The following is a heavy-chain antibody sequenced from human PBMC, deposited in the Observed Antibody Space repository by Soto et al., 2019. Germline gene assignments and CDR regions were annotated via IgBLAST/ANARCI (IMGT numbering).Heavy chain of an antibody. V-gene: IGHV3-11*01. CDR2: ISSSGSTI. CDR3: ARPYANMDAFDP. Sequence: QVQLVESGGGLVKPGGSLRLSCAASGFTFSDYYMSWIRQAPGKGLEWVSYISSSGSTIYYADSVKGRFPISRDNAKNSLYLQLNSLRSEDTAVYYCARPYANMDAFDPWGQGTLVTVSS. D-gene: IGHD3-16*01. J-gene: IGHJ5*02. CDR1: GFTFSDYY.